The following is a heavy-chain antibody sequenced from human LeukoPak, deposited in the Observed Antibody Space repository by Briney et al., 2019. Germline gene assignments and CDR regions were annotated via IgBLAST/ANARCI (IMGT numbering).Heavy chain of an antibody. Sequence: ASVKVSCKASGYTFTSYDINWVRQATGQGLEWMGWMSPNSGNTGYAQKFQGRVTMTRNTSISTAYMELSSLRSEDTAVYYCARPDNAGSSWYMAYWGQGTLVTVSS. CDR1: GYTFTSYD. CDR2: MSPNSGNT. J-gene: IGHJ4*02. D-gene: IGHD6-13*01. CDR3: ARPDNAGSSWYMAY. V-gene: IGHV1-8*01.